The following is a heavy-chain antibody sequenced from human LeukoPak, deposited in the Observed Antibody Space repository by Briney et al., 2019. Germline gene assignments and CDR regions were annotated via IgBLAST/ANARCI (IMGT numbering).Heavy chain of an antibody. V-gene: IGHV1-18*01. CDR1: GYTFTSYG. CDR2: ISTYNGNT. J-gene: IGHJ3*02. D-gene: IGHD2-8*01. CDR3: ARDVNIVLMVYAIRKNAFDI. Sequence: EASVKVSCTASGYTFTSYGISWVRQAPGQGLEWMGWISTYNGNTSYAQKLQGRVTMTTDTSTSTAYMELRSLRSDDTAVYYCARDVNIVLMVYAIRKNAFDIWGQGTMVTVSS.